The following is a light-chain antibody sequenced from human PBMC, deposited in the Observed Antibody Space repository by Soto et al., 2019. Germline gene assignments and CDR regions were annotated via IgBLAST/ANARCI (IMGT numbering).Light chain of an antibody. CDR3: QQYAGSPS. CDR1: QSVHSNY. Sequence: EIVLTQSPGTLSLSPGDTAALSCRASQSVHSNYFAWYQQKPGQTPNLLIFGATSRATSIPDRFSDSESGTDYTLTITRLEPEDFAVYFCQQYAGSPSFGQGTRV. V-gene: IGKV3-20*01. CDR2: GAT. J-gene: IGKJ5*01.